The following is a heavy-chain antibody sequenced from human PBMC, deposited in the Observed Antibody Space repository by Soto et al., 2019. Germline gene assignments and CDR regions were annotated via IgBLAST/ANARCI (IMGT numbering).Heavy chain of an antibody. CDR3: AKSLGIAVAGNFDY. D-gene: IGHD6-19*01. CDR2: ISGSGGST. J-gene: IGHJ4*02. V-gene: IGHV3-23*01. CDR1: GFTFSSYA. Sequence: SGGSLRLSCAASGFTFSSYAMSWVRQAPGKGLEWVSAISGSGGSTYYADSVKGRFTISRDNSKNTLYLQMNSLRAEDTAVYYCAKSLGIAVAGNFDYWGQGTLVTVSS.